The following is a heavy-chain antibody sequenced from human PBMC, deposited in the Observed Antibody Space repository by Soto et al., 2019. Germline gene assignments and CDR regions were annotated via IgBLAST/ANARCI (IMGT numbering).Heavy chain of an antibody. CDR2: IYSTGRT. CDR1: GGSISNYY. CDR3: ARRMLRGVTNWFDS. V-gene: IGHV4-4*09. D-gene: IGHD3-10*01. Sequence: SETLSLTCTVSGGSISNYYWSWIRQPPGKGLEWMGYIYSTGRTNYNPSLRSRVTISVDTSKNQFSLKVSSVTAADTAVYYCARRMLRGVTNWFDSWGQGTLVTVS. J-gene: IGHJ5*01.